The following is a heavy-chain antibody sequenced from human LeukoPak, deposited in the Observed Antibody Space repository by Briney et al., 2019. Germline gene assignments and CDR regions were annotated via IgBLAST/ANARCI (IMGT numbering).Heavy chain of an antibody. CDR1: GGTFSSYA. D-gene: IGHD3-3*01. CDR3: ASTYDFWSGYYNY. V-gene: IGHV1-69*13. J-gene: IGHJ4*02. Sequence: ASVKVSCKASGGTFSSYAIIWVRQAPGQGLEWMGMIIPIFNTANYAQKFQGRVTITADESTSTAYMELSSLTSEDTAVYYCASTYDFWSGYYNYWGQGTLVTVSS. CDR2: IIPIFNTA.